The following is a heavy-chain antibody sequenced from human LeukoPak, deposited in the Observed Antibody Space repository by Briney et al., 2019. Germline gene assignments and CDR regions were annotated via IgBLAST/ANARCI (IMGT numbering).Heavy chain of an antibody. D-gene: IGHD3-3*01. Sequence: PSETLSLTCAVYGGSFSGYYWSWIRQPAGKGLEWIGRIYTSGSTNYNPSLKSRVTISVDTSKNQFSLKLSSVTAADTAVYYCARVTYYDFWSGYQNYYFDYWGQGTLVTVSS. CDR2: IYTSGST. CDR1: GGSFSGYY. J-gene: IGHJ4*02. V-gene: IGHV4-59*10. CDR3: ARVTYYDFWSGYQNYYFDY.